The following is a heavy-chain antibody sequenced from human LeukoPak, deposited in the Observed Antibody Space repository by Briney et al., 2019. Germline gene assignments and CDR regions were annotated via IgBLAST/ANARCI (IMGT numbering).Heavy chain of an antibody. Sequence: PSETLSLTCTVSGGSISSYYWSWIRQPPGKGLEWIGYIYYSGSTNYNPSLKSRVTISVDTSKNQFSLKLSSVTAADTAVYYCARDFIVGATWSEYYDYGMDVWGQGTTVTVS. V-gene: IGHV4-59*01. D-gene: IGHD1-26*01. CDR3: ARDFIVGATWSEYYDYGMDV. CDR2: IYYSGST. CDR1: GGSISSYY. J-gene: IGHJ6*02.